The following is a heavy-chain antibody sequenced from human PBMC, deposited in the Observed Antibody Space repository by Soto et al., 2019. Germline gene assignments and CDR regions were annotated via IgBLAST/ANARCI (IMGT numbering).Heavy chain of an antibody. CDR1: GYTFTSYG. V-gene: IGHV1-18*04. CDR2: ISVYNGNT. CDR3: AKFTGGSYNTYYFYYGMDV. D-gene: IGHD2-15*01. Sequence: ASVKVSCTASGYTFTSYGISWARQAPGQGLDGMGWISVYNGNTKYAQDLKGRVTMTTDTSTSTAYMELRNLRSDDTAVYYCAKFTGGSYNTYYFYYGMDVWGEGXTVT. J-gene: IGHJ6*02.